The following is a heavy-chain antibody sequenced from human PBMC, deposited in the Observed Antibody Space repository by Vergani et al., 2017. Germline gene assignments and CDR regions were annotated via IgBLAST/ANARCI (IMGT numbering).Heavy chain of an antibody. CDR2: NNWNSDSI. CDR3: LKDIAASGNYWYFDL. D-gene: IGHD6-13*01. J-gene: IGHJ2*01. V-gene: IGHV3-9*01. CDR1: GFNFDDYA. Sequence: EVQLVESGGGLVQPGRSLRLSCAASGFNFDDYAMHWVRQAPGKGLEWVSGNNWNSDSIAYADSVKGRVTISRDNAKNSLYLQMNSLRAEDTALYYCLKDIAASGNYWYFDLWGRGTLVTVSS.